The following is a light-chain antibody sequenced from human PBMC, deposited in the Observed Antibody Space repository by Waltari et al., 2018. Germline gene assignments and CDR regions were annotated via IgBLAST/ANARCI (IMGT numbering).Light chain of an antibody. CDR3: QQRSIWPPT. CDR2: DAS. V-gene: IGKV3-11*01. Sequence: EIVLTQSPATLSLSPGEGATLSCRASQSVSSSLAWIQQKPGQAPRLLIYDASIRATGIPARFSGSGSGTDFTLTISCLEPEDFAVYYCQQRSIWPPTFGRGTKLEMK. CDR1: QSVSSS. J-gene: IGKJ2*01.